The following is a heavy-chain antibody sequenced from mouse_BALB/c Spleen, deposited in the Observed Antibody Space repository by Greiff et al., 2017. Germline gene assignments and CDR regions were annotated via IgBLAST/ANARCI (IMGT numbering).Heavy chain of an antibody. CDR3: TRSDGYYEDFDY. Sequence: VQLKQPGAELVRPGTSVKVSCKASGYTFTSYWMNWVKQRPGQGLEWIGEINPSNGGTNFNEKFKSKATLTVDKSSSTAYMQLSSLTSEDSAVYYCTRSDGYYEDFDYWGQGTTLTVSS. J-gene: IGHJ2*01. D-gene: IGHD2-3*01. CDR2: INPSNGGT. CDR1: GYTFTSYW. V-gene: IGHV1S81*02.